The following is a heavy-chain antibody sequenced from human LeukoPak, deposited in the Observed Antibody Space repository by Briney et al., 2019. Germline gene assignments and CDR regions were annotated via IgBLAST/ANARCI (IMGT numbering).Heavy chain of an antibody. Sequence: PGGSLRLSCAASGFTFSSYAMSWVRQAPGKGLEWVAVISYDGSNKYYADSVKGRFTISRDNSKITLYLQMNSLRAEDTAVYYCARGTRRIAAPYYFDYWGQGTLVTVSS. CDR2: ISYDGSNK. J-gene: IGHJ4*02. CDR1: GFTFSSYA. D-gene: IGHD6-6*01. V-gene: IGHV3-30*04. CDR3: ARGTRRIAAPYYFDY.